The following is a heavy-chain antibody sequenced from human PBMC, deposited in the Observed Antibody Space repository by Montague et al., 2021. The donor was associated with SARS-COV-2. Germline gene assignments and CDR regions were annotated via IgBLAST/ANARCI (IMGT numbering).Heavy chain of an antibody. Sequence: SETLSLTCTVSGASISSSENSWGWIRQSPGRGLEWFGSLFYSGTTYFNPSLRSRISISVDTSKNQFSLKLTSVTAADTAVYYCARHVTFGGVVVALDYWGQGHLVSVSS. V-gene: IGHV4-39*01. CDR1: GASISSSENS. J-gene: IGHJ4*02. D-gene: IGHD3-16*02. CDR3: ARHVTFGGVVVALDY. CDR2: LFYSGTT.